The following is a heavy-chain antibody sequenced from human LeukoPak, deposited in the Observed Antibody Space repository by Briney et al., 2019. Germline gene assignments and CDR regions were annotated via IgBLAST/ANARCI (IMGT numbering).Heavy chain of an antibody. CDR2: ISSSSSYI. V-gene: IGHV3-21*01. D-gene: IGHD4-23*01. CDR3: ARDPLVRPSGCFDY. Sequence: GGSLRLSCAASGFGFSDYSLSWVRQAPGKGLEWVSSISSSSSYIYYAYPVKGRFTISRDNPKNSLYLPMNSLRAEDTAVYYCARDPLVRPSGCFDYWGQGTLVTVSS. CDR1: GFGFSDYS. J-gene: IGHJ4*02.